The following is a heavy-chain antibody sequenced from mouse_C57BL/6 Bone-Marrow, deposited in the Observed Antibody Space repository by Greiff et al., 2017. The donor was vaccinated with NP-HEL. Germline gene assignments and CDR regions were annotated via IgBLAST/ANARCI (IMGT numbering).Heavy chain of an antibody. J-gene: IGHJ4*01. CDR1: GYTFTSYC. V-gene: IGHV1-69*01. CDR2: IDPSDSYT. Sequence: QVQLQQPGAELVMPGASVKLSCKASGYTFTSYCMHWVKQRPGQGLEWIGEIDPSDSYTNYNQKFKGKSTLTVDKSSSTAYMQLSSLTSEDSAVYYCAREGGRYAMDYWGQGTSVTVSS. CDR3: AREGGRYAMDY.